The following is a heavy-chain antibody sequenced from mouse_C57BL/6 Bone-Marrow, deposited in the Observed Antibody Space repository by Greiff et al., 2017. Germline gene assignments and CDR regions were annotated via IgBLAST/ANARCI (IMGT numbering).Heavy chain of an antibody. CDR2: IYPRSGNT. CDR3: ARPITTVVGPEYFDV. J-gene: IGHJ1*03. V-gene: IGHV1-81*01. Sequence: QVQLQQSGAELARPGASVKLSCKASGYTFTSYGISWVKQRTGQGLEWIGEIYPRSGNTYYNEKFKGKATLTADKSSSTAYMELRSLTSEDSAVYFCARPITTVVGPEYFDVWGTGTTVTVSS. D-gene: IGHD1-1*01. CDR1: GYTFTSYG.